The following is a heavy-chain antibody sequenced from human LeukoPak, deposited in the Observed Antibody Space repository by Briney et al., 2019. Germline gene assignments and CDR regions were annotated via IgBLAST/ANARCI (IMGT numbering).Heavy chain of an antibody. CDR3: ARGLYYYGSGSILDY. V-gene: IGHV4-34*01. D-gene: IGHD3-10*01. J-gene: IGHJ4*02. CDR2: INHSGST. CDR1: GGSFSDYY. Sequence: PSETLSLTCAVYGGSFSDYYWSWIRQPPGKGLEWIGEINHSGSTNYNPSLKSRVTISVDTSKNHFSLKLSSVTAADTAVYYCARGLYYYGSGSILDYWGQGTLVTVSS.